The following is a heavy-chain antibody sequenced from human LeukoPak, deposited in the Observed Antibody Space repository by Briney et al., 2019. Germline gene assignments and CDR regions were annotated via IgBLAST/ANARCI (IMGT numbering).Heavy chain of an antibody. Sequence: SVKVSCKASGGTFSSYAISWVRQAPGQGLEWMGRIIPILGIANYAQKFQGRVTITADKSTSTAYMELSSLRSEDTAVYYCARDRAARRLYYFDYWGQGTLVTVSS. CDR3: ARDRAARRLYYFDY. CDR2: IIPILGIA. V-gene: IGHV1-69*04. J-gene: IGHJ4*02. CDR1: GGTFSSYA. D-gene: IGHD6-6*01.